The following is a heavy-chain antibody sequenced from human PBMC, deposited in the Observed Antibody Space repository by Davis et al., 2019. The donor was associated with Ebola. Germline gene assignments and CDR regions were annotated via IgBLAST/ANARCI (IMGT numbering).Heavy chain of an antibody. CDR2: IRAAGRST. D-gene: IGHD2-2*01. CDR1: GFPFLDYA. J-gene: IGHJ6*02. Sequence: GRSLRLSCTASGFPFLDYAMNWVGQAPGKGLEWVSVIRAAGRSTHYAAFMKGRFTISRDNPKESLYLQMDSLRTEDTALYYCAKDDRLIVVVSAATDYYYGVDVWGQGATVTVSS. CDR3: AKDDRLIVVVSAATDYYYGVDV. V-gene: IGHV3-43*02.